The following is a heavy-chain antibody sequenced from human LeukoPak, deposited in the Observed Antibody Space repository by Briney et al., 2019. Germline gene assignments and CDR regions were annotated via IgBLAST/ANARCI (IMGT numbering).Heavy chain of an antibody. Sequence: GASVKVSCKASGGTFSSYAISWVRQATGQGLEWMGGIIPIFGTANYAQKFQGRVTITADESTSTAYMELSSLRSEDTAVYYCARTHYDSSGYSIYYYGMDVWGQGTTVTVSS. D-gene: IGHD3-22*01. CDR2: IIPIFGTA. V-gene: IGHV1-69*13. CDR1: GGTFSSYA. J-gene: IGHJ6*02. CDR3: ARTHYDSSGYSIYYYGMDV.